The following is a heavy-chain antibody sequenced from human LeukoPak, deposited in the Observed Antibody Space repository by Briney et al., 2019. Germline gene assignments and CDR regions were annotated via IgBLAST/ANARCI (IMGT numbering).Heavy chain of an antibody. CDR1: YFTFTNTW. CDR3: ARDHRSSGYYGMDV. D-gene: IGHD6-19*01. J-gene: IGHJ6*02. V-gene: IGHV3-21*01. CDR2: ITSSSSYI. Sequence: PGGSLRLSCAASYFTFTNTWMNWVRQAPGTGLECVSSITSSSSYIYYADSVKGRFTISRDNAKNSLYLQMNSLRAEDTAVYYCARDHRSSGYYGMDVWGQGTTVTVSS.